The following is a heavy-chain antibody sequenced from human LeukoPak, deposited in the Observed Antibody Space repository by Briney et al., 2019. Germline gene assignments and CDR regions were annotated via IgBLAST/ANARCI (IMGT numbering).Heavy chain of an antibody. CDR3: ARDGYGGSYEYSGTYSEYYGMDV. CDR1: GFTFATYS. J-gene: IGHJ6*02. Sequence: GGSLRLSCAASGFTFATYSMNWIRQAPGKGLEWVSSISHTGSYIYYADSMRGRFTTSRDNAKNPLYLHMDSLRAEDTAVYYCARDGYGGSYEYSGTYSEYYGMDVWGQGTMVTVSS. D-gene: IGHD1-26*01. V-gene: IGHV3-21*01. CDR2: ISHTGSYI.